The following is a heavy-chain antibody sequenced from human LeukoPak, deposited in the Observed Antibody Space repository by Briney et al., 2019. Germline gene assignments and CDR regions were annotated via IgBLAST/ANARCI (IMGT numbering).Heavy chain of an antibody. J-gene: IGHJ4*02. CDR1: GFTFSSYE. CDR2: ISSSGSTI. V-gene: IGHV3-48*03. D-gene: IGHD1-26*01. CDR3: ARGDSGSYYFDY. Sequence: GGSLRLSCAASGFTFSSYEMNWVRQAPGKGPEWVSYISSSGSTIYYADSVKGRFTISRDNAKNSLYLQMNSLRAEDTAVYYCARGDSGSYYFDYWGQGTPVTVSS.